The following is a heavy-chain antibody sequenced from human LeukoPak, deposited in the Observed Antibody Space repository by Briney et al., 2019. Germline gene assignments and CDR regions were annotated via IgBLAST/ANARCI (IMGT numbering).Heavy chain of an antibody. V-gene: IGHV3-23*01. Sequence: GGSLRLSCTASQFTFYNYAMSWVRQAPGKGLEWVSAISGSGNTTYFGDSVTGRFTISRDNRKNTIYLQMNSLRAEDTAVYYCAKETYYYDSSGYPFDYWGQGTLVTVSS. D-gene: IGHD3-22*01. J-gene: IGHJ4*02. CDR1: QFTFYNYA. CDR2: ISGSGNTT. CDR3: AKETYYYDSSGYPFDY.